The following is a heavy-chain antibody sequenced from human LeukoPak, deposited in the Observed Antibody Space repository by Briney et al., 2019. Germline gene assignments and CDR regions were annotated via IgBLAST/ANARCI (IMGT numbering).Heavy chain of an antibody. D-gene: IGHD3-10*01. V-gene: IGHV1-2*02. Sequence: ASVKVSCKASGYTFTGYYMHWVRQAPGQGLEWMGGINPNSGGTNYAQKFQGRVTMTRDTSISTAYMELSRLRSDDTAVYYCARNYYGSGSQILIDYWGQGTLVTVSS. J-gene: IGHJ4*02. CDR3: ARNYYGSGSQILIDY. CDR2: INPNSGGT. CDR1: GYTFTGYY.